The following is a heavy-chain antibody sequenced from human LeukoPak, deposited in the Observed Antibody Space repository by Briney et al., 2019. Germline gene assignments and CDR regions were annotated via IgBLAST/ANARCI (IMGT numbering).Heavy chain of an antibody. J-gene: IGHJ5*02. CDR3: SRKEKFTYSAT. V-gene: IGHV3-23*01. D-gene: IGHD2-15*01. Sequence: GGSLRLSCAASGFTFSTYAMSWVRQAPGKGLEWVSTISGSGGSTYYADSVRGRFTISRDNSKNTLYLQMNSLRAEDTAVYYCSRKEKFTYSATWGQGTLVTVSS. CDR1: GFTFSTYA. CDR2: ISGSGGST.